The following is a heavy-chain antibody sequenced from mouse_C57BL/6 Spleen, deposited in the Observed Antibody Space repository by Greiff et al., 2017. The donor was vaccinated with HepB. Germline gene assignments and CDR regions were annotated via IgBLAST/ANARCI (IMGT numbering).Heavy chain of an antibody. D-gene: IGHD3-2*02. V-gene: IGHV1-26*01. J-gene: IGHJ2*01. Sequence: EVQLQQSGPELVKPGASVKISCKASGYTFTDYYMNWVKQSHGKSLEWIGDINPNNGGTSYNQKFKGKATLTVDKSSSTAYMELRSLTSEDSAVYYCASPSSGLDYWGQGTTLTVSS. CDR3: ASPSSGLDY. CDR2: INPNNGGT. CDR1: GYTFTDYY.